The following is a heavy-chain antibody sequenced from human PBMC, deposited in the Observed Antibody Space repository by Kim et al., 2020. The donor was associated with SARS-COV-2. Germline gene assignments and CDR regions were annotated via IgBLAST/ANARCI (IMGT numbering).Heavy chain of an antibody. J-gene: IGHJ4*02. CDR2: IKQDGSEK. V-gene: IGHV3-7*03. CDR1: GFTFSSYW. CDR3: ARVGVSWLGHRAFDY. Sequence: GGSLRLSCAASGFTFSSYWMSWVRQAPGKGLEWVATIKQDGSEKYYVDSVKGRFTISRDNAKNSLYLQMNSLRAEDTAVYYCARVGVSWLGHRAFDYWGQGTLVTVSS. D-gene: IGHD3-3*01.